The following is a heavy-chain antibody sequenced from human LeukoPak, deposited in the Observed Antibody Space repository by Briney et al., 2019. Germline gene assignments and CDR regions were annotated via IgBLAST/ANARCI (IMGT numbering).Heavy chain of an antibody. CDR3: ASSDYGGNSRGSHWYFDL. V-gene: IGHV4-59*01. J-gene: IGHJ2*01. CDR2: IHYSGNN. D-gene: IGHD4-23*01. CDR1: GDTISSYY. Sequence: PSETLSLTCTVSGDTISSYYWTWIRQPPGKGLEWIGYIHYSGNNNYNPSLKSRVTISLDTSKNQFSLKLKSVTAADTAVYYCASSDYGGNSRGSHWYFDLWGRGTLVTVSS.